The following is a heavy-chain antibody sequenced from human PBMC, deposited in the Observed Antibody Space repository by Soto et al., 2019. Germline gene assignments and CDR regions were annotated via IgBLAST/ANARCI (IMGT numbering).Heavy chain of an antibody. CDR3: ARSGDNYNRLDY. J-gene: IGHJ4*02. CDR2: SSNSGTFS. CDR1: GFTFSDYY. V-gene: IGHV3-11*06. D-gene: IGHD1-1*01. Sequence: VGSLRLSCEGSGFTFSDYYISWIRQAPGKGLEWISYSSNSGTFSRYADSVKGRFSISRDNTKNLLYLQMNSLRAEDTAVYYCARSGDNYNRLDYWGQGTPVTVSS.